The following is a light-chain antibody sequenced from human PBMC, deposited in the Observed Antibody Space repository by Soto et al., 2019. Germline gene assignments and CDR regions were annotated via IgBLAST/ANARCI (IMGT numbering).Light chain of an antibody. Sequence: EIVLTQSPGTLSLSPGERGTLSCRASQSVSSNFLAWYQQKPGQAPRLLIFDASTRATGIPDRFTGRGSGTDFTLTISRLEPEDFAVYYCQQRSNWPTFGQGTKV. CDR3: QQRSNWPT. CDR2: DAS. CDR1: QSVSSNF. V-gene: IGKV3D-20*02. J-gene: IGKJ1*01.